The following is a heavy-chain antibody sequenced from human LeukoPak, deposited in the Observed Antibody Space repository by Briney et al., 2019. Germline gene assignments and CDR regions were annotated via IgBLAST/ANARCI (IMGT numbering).Heavy chain of an antibody. CDR1: GFTFSTYG. CDR3: AQDRAWIQFWS. CDR2: VGPTGTQT. V-gene: IGHV3-23*01. Sequence: QSGGSLRLSCAASGFTFSTYGMNWVRQAPGKGLEWVSGVGPTGTQTYYAESVKGRFAISRDNSKNILYLQINTLRAEDTAVYYCAQDRAWIQFWSWGQGTLVTVSS. J-gene: IGHJ1*01. D-gene: IGHD5-18*01.